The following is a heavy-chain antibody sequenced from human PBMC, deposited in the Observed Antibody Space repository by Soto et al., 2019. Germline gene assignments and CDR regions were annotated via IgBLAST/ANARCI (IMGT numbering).Heavy chain of an antibody. Sequence: ASVKVSCKASGYTFTSYYMHWVRQAPGQGLEWMGIINPSGGSTSYAQKFQGRVTMTRDTSTSTVYMELSSLRPEDTAVYYCARWGYYGSGSYRYYYYGMDVWGQGTTVTVSS. CDR2: INPSGGST. CDR3: ARWGYYGSGSYRYYYYGMDV. D-gene: IGHD3-10*01. J-gene: IGHJ6*02. V-gene: IGHV1-46*01. CDR1: GYTFTSYY.